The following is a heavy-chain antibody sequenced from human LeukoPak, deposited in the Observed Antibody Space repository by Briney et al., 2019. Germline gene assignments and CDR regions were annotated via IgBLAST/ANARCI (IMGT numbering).Heavy chain of an antibody. CDR3: AKGDEFDY. CDR2: ISWNSGSI. CDR1: GFTFDDYA. V-gene: IGHV3-9*03. Sequence: PGGSLRLSCAASGFTFDDYAVRWVRQAPGKGLEWVSGISWNSGSIGYADSVKGRFTISRDNAKNSLYLQMNSLRAEDMALYYCAKGDEFDYWGQGTLVTVSS. D-gene: IGHD2-21*02. J-gene: IGHJ4*02.